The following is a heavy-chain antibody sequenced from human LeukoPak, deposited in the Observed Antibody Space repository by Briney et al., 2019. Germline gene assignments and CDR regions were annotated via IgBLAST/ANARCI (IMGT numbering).Heavy chain of an antibody. CDR3: AKAGYGSGSPHFDY. Sequence: GGSLRLSCAASGFTFSSYGMHWVRQAPGKGLEWVAVISYDGSNKYYADSVKGRFTISRDNSKNTLYLQMNSLRAEDTAVYYCAKAGYGSGSPHFDYWGQGTLVTVSS. J-gene: IGHJ4*02. CDR2: ISYDGSNK. V-gene: IGHV3-30*18. CDR1: GFTFSSYG. D-gene: IGHD3-10*01.